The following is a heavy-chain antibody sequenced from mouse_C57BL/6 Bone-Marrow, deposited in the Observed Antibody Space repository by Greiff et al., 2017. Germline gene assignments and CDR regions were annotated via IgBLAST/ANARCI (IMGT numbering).Heavy chain of an antibody. CDR2: VDPSDSYT. CDR1: GYTFTSYW. CDR3: SRRGY. J-gene: IGHJ2*01. V-gene: IGHV1-69*01. Sequence: VQLQQPGAELVMPGASVKLSCKASGYTFTSYWLHWVKQRPGQGLEWIGEVDPSDSYTNNNQKFKGKSTLTVDKSSSTAYMQLSSLTSEVSAVYYCSRRGYWGQGTTLTVSS.